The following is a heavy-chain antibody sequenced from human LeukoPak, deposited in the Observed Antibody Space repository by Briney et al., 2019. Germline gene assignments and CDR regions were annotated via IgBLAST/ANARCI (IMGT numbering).Heavy chain of an antibody. CDR3: AKDAYCSGGSCYSDY. CDR1: GYTFSNYA. Sequence: GGSLRLSCVASGYTFSNYAMHWVRQTPGKGLEYVSGINCNGGSTQYASSVKGGFTISRDNSKDTLYLQKNSLRAEDTAVYYCAKDAYCSGGSCYSDYWGQGTLVSVSS. D-gene: IGHD2-15*01. CDR2: INCNGGST. J-gene: IGHJ4*02. V-gene: IGHV3-64*01.